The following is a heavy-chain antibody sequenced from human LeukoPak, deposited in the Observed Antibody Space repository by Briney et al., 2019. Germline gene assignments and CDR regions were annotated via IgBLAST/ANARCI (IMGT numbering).Heavy chain of an antibody. CDR2: ISSSGNTI. Sequence: GGSLRISCAASGFIFSDYYMTWIRQAPGKGLEWISYISSSGNTIYYADSVKGRFTISRDNSKNTLYLQMNSLRAEDTAVYYCAKDSTDYGDYPYYFDYWGQGTLVTVSS. J-gene: IGHJ4*02. CDR3: AKDSTDYGDYPYYFDY. D-gene: IGHD4-17*01. CDR1: GFIFSDYY. V-gene: IGHV3-11*01.